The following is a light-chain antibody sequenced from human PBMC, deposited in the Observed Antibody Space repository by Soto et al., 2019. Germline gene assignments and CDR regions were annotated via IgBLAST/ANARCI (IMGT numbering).Light chain of an antibody. CDR1: QTVNSDY. CDR2: ATS. V-gene: IGKV3-20*01. CDR3: QQYGSTIT. J-gene: IGKJ5*01. Sequence: EIVLTQSPGTLSLSPGETATLSCRASQTVNSDYLAWFQQRPGQAPRLLIFATSRRATDIPDRFSGSGSGTDFTLAIRRLEPEDFAVYYCQQYGSTITFGQGTRLEIK.